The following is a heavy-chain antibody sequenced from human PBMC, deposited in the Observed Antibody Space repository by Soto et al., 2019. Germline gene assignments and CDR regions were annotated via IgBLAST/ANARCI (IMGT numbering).Heavy chain of an antibody. J-gene: IGHJ4*02. CDR1: GYTFTSYA. CDR2: INAGNGNT. CDR3: ARGSRFLEWLLSDFDY. Sequence: ASVKVSCKASGYTFTSYAMHWVRQAPGQRLEWMGWINAGNGNTKYSQKFQGRVTITRDTSASTAYMELSSLRSEDTAVYYCARGSRFLEWLLSDFDYWGQGTLVTVSS. V-gene: IGHV1-3*01. D-gene: IGHD3-3*01.